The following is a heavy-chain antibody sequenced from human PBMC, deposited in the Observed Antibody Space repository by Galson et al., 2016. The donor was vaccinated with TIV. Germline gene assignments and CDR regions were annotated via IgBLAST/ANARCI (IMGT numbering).Heavy chain of an antibody. CDR3: AKDSFYDSEAFDA. V-gene: IGHV3-23*01. CDR2: IRGNGRET. D-gene: IGHD2/OR15-2a*01. J-gene: IGHJ3*01. Sequence: SWFRQAPGQGLEWFSGIRGNGRETYYVDSVKGRFTISRDNSKNMLYLQMSSLRAEDTALYYCAKDSFYDSEAFDAWGQGTMVTVSS.